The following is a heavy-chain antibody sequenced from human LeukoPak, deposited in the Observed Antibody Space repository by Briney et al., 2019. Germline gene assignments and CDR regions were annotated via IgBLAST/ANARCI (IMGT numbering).Heavy chain of an antibody. V-gene: IGHV3-23*01. CDR2: ISGSGART. D-gene: IGHD2-15*01. Sequence: GGSLRLSCAASGFTFTSYAMSWVRQAPGKGLEWVSAISGSGARTYYADSVKGRFTVSRDNSKNTLYLQMNSLRAEDTAVYYCAKGSGQYCSGGSCYDDYWGQGTLVTVSS. CDR3: AKGSGQYCSGGSCYDDY. CDR1: GFTFTSYA. J-gene: IGHJ4*02.